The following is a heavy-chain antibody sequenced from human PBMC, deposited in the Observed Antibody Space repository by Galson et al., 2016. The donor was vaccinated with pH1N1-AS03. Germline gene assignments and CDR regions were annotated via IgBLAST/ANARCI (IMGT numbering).Heavy chain of an antibody. J-gene: IGHJ4*02. CDR1: GYSISSGFH. CDR3: ARFSGSYQFDY. CDR2: LSHRGNT. V-gene: IGHV4-38-2*01. D-gene: IGHD1-26*01. Sequence: ETLSLTCAVSGYSISSGFHWAWVRQPPSKGLEWIGTLSHRGNTYYNPYPKSRVTMSVYPSKNQFSLKLSSVTAADAAVYYCARFSGSYQFDYWGQGTLVTVSS.